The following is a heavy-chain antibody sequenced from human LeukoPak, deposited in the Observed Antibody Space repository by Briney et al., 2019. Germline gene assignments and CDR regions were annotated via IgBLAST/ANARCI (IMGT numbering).Heavy chain of an antibody. CDR3: AKGAPYSSSLSNWFDP. J-gene: IGHJ5*02. V-gene: IGHV3-23*01. CDR2: ISGSGGST. Sequence: GGSLGLSCAASGFTFSSYAMTWVRQPPGKGLEWVSPISGSGGSTHYADSVKGRFTISRDNSKNTLYLQMNSLRAEDTAVYYCAKGAPYSSSLSNWFDPWGQGTLVTVSS. D-gene: IGHD6-6*01. CDR1: GFTFSSYA.